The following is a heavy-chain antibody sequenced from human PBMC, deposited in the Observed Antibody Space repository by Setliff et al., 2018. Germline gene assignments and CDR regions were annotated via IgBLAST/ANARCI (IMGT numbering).Heavy chain of an antibody. CDR3: ARSGGPRHGDYVAY. Sequence: KSSETLSLTCAVSNYSISSAYYWGWIRQSPGKGLEWIGHIYIGGSTNYNPSLKSRVVVSVDTSKNQFSLKVNSVTAADTAVYYCARSGGPRHGDYVAYWGQGTLVTVSS. CDR2: IYIGGST. J-gene: IGHJ4*02. CDR1: NYSISSAYY. V-gene: IGHV4-38-2*01. D-gene: IGHD2-8*01.